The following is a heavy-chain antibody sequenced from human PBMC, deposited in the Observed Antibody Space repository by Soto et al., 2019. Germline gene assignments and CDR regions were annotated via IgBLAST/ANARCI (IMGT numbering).Heavy chain of an antibody. CDR3: TATLLWFGPEYFDY. V-gene: IGHV3-23*01. CDR1: GFTFSSYA. J-gene: IGHJ4*02. Sequence: GGSLRLSCAASGFTFSSYAMSWVRQAPGKGLEWVSAISGSGGSTYYADSVKGRFTISRDNSKNTLYLQMNSLRAEDTAVYYCTATLLWFGPEYFDYWGQGTLVTVSS. D-gene: IGHD3-10*01. CDR2: ISGSGGST.